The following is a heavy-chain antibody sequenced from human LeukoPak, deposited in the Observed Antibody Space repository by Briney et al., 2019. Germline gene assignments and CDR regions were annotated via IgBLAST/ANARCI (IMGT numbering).Heavy chain of an antibody. V-gene: IGHV3-11*01. J-gene: IGHJ4*02. D-gene: IGHD1/OR15-1a*01. Sequence: GGSLRLSCAASGFTFSHYYMRCIPQAPGRGVECVSYICSSGSTIYYADTVKGRFTISRENAKNSLYLQMNSLRAEDTAVYYCARDNNYWGQGTLVTVSS. CDR3: ARDNNY. CDR1: GFTFSHYY. CDR2: ICSSGSTI.